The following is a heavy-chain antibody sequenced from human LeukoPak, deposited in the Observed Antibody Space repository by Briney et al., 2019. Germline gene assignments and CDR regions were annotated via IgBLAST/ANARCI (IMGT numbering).Heavy chain of an antibody. J-gene: IGHJ3*02. CDR3: ARLPDAFDI. Sequence: MPSETLSLTCAVYGGSFSGYYWSWIRQPAGKGLEWIGSIYYSGSTYYNPSLKSRVTISVDTSKNQFSLKLSSVTAADTAVYYCARLPDAFDIWGQGTMVTVSS. D-gene: IGHD2-21*01. V-gene: IGHV4-59*05. CDR1: GGSFSGYY. CDR2: IYYSGST.